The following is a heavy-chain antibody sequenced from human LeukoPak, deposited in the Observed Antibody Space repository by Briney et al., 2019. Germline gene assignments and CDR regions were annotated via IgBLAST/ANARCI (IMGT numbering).Heavy chain of an antibody. Sequence: GGSLRLSCAASGFTFSTYSMSWVRQAPGKGLEWVSAIRGGAENTYHADSVRGRFTISRDNYKDTLTLQMNSLRAEDTAIYYCAILSWDGRGTFSWGQGTLVTVSS. J-gene: IGHJ5*02. D-gene: IGHD2/OR15-2a*01. CDR1: GFTFSTYS. CDR3: AILSWDGRGTFS. V-gene: IGHV3-23*01. CDR2: IRGGAENT.